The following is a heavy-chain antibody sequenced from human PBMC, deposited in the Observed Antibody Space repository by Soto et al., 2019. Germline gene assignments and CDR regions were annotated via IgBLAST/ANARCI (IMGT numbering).Heavy chain of an antibody. CDR1: GDSVSSNSAA. CDR2: TYYRSKWYN. CDR3: ARVNRNFWSGYYTWDWFDP. V-gene: IGHV6-1*01. J-gene: IGHJ5*02. D-gene: IGHD3-3*01. Sequence: LSLTCAISGDSVSSNSAAWNWIRQSPSRGLEWLGRTYYRSKWYNDYAVSVKSRITINPDTSKNQFSLQLNSVTPEDTAVYYCARVNRNFWSGYYTWDWFDPWGQGTLVTVSS.